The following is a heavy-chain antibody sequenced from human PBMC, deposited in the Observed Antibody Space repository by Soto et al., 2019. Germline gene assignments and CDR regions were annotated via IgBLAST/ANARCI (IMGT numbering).Heavy chain of an antibody. J-gene: IGHJ6*02. Sequence: GGSLRLSCAAPGFTVSSNYMSWVRQAPGKGLEWVSVIYSGGSTYYADSVKGRFTISRDNSKNTLYLQMNSLRAEDTAVYYCASYKVNPYYYYGMDVWGQGTTVTVSS. V-gene: IGHV3-53*01. D-gene: IGHD3-10*01. CDR2: IYSGGST. CDR3: ASYKVNPYYYYGMDV. CDR1: GFTVSSNY.